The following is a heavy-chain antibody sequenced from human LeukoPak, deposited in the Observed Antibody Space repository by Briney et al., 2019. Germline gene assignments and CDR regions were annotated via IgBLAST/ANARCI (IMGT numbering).Heavy chain of an antibody. CDR1: GGSISSYY. D-gene: IGHD3-9*01. J-gene: IGHJ4*02. V-gene: IGHV4-59*01. CDR3: ARADYDILTGYPHYFDY. CDR2: IYYSGST. Sequence: SETLSLTCTVSGGSISSYYWSWIRQPPGKGLEWIGYIYYSGSTNYNPSLKSRVTISVDTSKNQFSLKLSSVTAADTAVYYCARADYDILTGYPHYFDYWGQGTLVTVSS.